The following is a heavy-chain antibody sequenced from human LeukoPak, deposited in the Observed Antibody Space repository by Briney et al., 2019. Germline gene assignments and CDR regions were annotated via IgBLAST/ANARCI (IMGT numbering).Heavy chain of an antibody. J-gene: IGHJ6*02. Sequence: ASVKVSCKASGYTFTSYGISWVRQAPGQGLEWMGWISAYNGNTNYAQKLQGRVTMTTDTSTSTAYMELGSLRSDDTAVYYCARENRITMVRGVIGYYYYYYGMDVWGQGTTVTVSS. V-gene: IGHV1-18*01. CDR1: GYTFTSYG. CDR2: ISAYNGNT. D-gene: IGHD3-10*01. CDR3: ARENRITMVRGVIGYYYYYYGMDV.